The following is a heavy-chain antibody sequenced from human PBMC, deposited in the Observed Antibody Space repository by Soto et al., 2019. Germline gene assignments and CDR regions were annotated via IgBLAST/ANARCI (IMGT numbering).Heavy chain of an antibody. V-gene: IGHV3-23*01. CDR3: AKDLHWYGMDV. CDR1: GFTFGNYF. CDR2: ISSNGGRT. D-gene: IGHD1-1*01. Sequence: EVPLLESGGGLVQPGESLRLSCAAYGFTFGNYFMNWVRQAPGKGLEWVSDISSNGGRTHYADSVRGRFTISRDNSRNTLYLQMSSLRAEDTALYYCAKDLHWYGMDVWGQGTTVTVSS. J-gene: IGHJ6*02.